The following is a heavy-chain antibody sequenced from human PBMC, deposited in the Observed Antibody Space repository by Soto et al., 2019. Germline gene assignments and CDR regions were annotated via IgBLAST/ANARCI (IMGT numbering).Heavy chain of an antibody. CDR1: GFTFSSYA. CDR3: AKALGHNYYGSGSYYPLDY. V-gene: IGHV3-23*01. J-gene: IGHJ4*02. CDR2: ISGSGGST. Sequence: GGSLRLSCAASGFTFSSYAMSWVRQAPGKGLEWVSAISGSGGSTFYADSVKGRFTISRDNSKNTLYLQMNSLGAEDTAVYYCAKALGHNYYGSGSYYPLDYWGQGTLVTVSS. D-gene: IGHD3-10*01.